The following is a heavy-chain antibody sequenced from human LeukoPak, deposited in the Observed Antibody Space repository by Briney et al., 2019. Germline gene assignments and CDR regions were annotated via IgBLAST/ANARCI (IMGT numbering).Heavy chain of an antibody. CDR1: GGSFSGYY. Sequence: PSETLSLTCAVYGGSFSGYYWSWIRQPPGKGLEWIGEINHSGSTNYNPSLKSRVTMSVDTSKNQFSLKLSSVTAADTAVYYCARDKPGYSSGFDYWGQGTLVTVSS. CDR2: INHSGST. J-gene: IGHJ4*02. D-gene: IGHD6-19*01. CDR3: ARDKPGYSSGFDY. V-gene: IGHV4-34*01.